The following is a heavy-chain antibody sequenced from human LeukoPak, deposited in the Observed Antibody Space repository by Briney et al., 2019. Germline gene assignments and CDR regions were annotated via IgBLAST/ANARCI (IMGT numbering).Heavy chain of an antibody. D-gene: IGHD1-1*01. CDR2: IRYDGSDK. Sequence: GGSLRLSCAASGFIFTDYGMHWVRQAPGKGLEWLTFIRYDGSDKYYADSVKGRFTISRDNAKNTLYLQMNSLRAEDTAVYYCARGYGWFDPWGQGTLVTVSS. J-gene: IGHJ5*02. V-gene: IGHV3-30*02. CDR3: ARGYGWFDP. CDR1: GFIFTDYG.